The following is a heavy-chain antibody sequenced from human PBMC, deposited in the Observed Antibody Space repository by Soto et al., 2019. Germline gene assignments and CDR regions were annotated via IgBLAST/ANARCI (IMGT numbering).Heavy chain of an antibody. D-gene: IGHD3-3*01. V-gene: IGHV3-23*01. CDR3: AKDTVGGYSFWSGYYSDGLDV. CDR1: GFTFDSYA. CDR2: ISGSADGT. J-gene: IGHJ3*01. Sequence: EVKLLESGGGLAQPGGSLRLSCVGSGFTFDSYAISWVRHAPGERLQWIAAISGSADGTDYAHSVRGRFTISRDNAKKTVHLEMDSVRVEDTAVYFCAKDTVGGYSFWSGYYSDGLDVWGQGTLVTVS.